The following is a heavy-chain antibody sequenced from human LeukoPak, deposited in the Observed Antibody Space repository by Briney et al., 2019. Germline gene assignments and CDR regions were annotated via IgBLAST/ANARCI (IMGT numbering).Heavy chain of an antibody. Sequence: GSSVKVSYKASGYTFTGYYMHWVRQAPGQGLEWMGWINPNSGGTNCAQKFQGRVTMTRDTSISTAYMELSRLRSDDTAVYYCAREGYSSGCPDYWGQGTLVTVSS. J-gene: IGHJ4*02. D-gene: IGHD6-19*01. V-gene: IGHV1-2*02. CDR1: GYTFTGYY. CDR2: INPNSGGT. CDR3: AREGYSSGCPDY.